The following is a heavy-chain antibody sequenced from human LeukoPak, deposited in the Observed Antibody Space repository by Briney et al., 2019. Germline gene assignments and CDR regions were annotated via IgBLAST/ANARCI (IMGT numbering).Heavy chain of an antibody. Sequence: ASVKVSCKASGNTFTAYYIHWVRQAPGQGLEWMGRINPNSGGTDYAQNFRGRVTLTRDTSISTVYMDLTRLRSDDTAVYYCASDQAGSVNSFDPWGQGTLVTVSS. CDR2: INPNSGGT. CDR1: GNTFTAYY. CDR3: ASDQAGSVNSFDP. V-gene: IGHV1-2*06. J-gene: IGHJ5*02.